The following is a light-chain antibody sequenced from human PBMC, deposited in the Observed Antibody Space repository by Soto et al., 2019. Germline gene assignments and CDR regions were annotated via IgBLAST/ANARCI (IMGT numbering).Light chain of an antibody. Sequence: QSVLTQPASVSGSPGQSITISCTGTSSDVGGYNYVSWYQQHPGKAPKLMIYDVRNRPSGVSNRFSGSKSVNTASLTISGLQAEDEADYYCSSYTTISTYVFGTGIKVTVL. CDR3: SSYTTISTYV. CDR2: DVR. J-gene: IGLJ1*01. CDR1: SSDVGGYNY. V-gene: IGLV2-14*01.